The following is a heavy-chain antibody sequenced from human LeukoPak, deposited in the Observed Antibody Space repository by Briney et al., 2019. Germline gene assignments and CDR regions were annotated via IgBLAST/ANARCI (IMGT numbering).Heavy chain of an antibody. V-gene: IGHV4-34*01. CDR3: ARDTTPNYYYGMDV. D-gene: IGHD1-1*01. CDR1: GGSFGGYY. Sequence: SETLSLTCAVYGGSFGGYYWSWIRQPPGKGLEWIGEINHSGSTNYNPSLKSRVTISVDTSKNQFSLKLSSVTAADTAVYYCARDTTPNYYYGMDVWGQGTTVTVSS. CDR2: INHSGST. J-gene: IGHJ6*02.